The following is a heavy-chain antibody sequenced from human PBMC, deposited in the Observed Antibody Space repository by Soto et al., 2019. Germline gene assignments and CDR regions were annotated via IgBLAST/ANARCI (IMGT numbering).Heavy chain of an antibody. V-gene: IGHV3-21*01. CDR1: GFTFSSYS. CDR3: ARARLLLAPFDY. CDR2: ISSSSSYI. Sequence: PGGSLRLSCAASGFTFSSYSMNWVRQAPGKGLEWVSSISSSSSYIYYADSVKGRFTISRDNAKNSLYLQMNSLRAEDTAVYYCARARLLLAPFDYWGQGTLVTVSS. D-gene: IGHD2-15*01. J-gene: IGHJ4*02.